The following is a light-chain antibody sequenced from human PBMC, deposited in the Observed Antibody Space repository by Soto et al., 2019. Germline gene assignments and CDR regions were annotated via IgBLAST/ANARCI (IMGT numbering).Light chain of an antibody. J-gene: IGKJ1*01. V-gene: IGKV2-28*01. CDR1: QSLLHTDGYSY. CDR3: MQSLQTPRT. Sequence: DIVMTQSPLSLPVTPGEPASISCRSSQSLLHTDGYSYLDWFLQKPGQSPQLLIYVSSYRASGVPDRFSGSGSDTDFTLKISRVEAEDVGVYYCMQSLQTPRTFGQGPKVEI. CDR2: VSS.